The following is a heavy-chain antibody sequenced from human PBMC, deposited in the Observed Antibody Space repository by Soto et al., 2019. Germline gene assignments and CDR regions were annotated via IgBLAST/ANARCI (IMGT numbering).Heavy chain of an antibody. D-gene: IGHD4-17*01. CDR2: IIPFSDAA. J-gene: IGHJ5*02. CDR3: ARVWVTTVTAWFDL. Sequence: QVQLVQSGAEVKKPGSSVKVSCKPFGGTLSSYAITWMRQAPGQGLEWMGGIIPFSDAANYAQKFQGRVTITADESTNTAYMDLSSLRSEDTAVYFCARVWVTTVTAWFDLWGQGTLVTVSS. CDR1: GGTLSSYA. V-gene: IGHV1-69*01.